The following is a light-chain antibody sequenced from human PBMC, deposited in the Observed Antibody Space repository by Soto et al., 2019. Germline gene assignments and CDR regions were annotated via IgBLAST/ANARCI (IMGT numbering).Light chain of an antibody. CDR2: GAF. CDR3: QQRNIWPPVT. Sequence: EIVLTQSPGTLSVSPGERATLSCSASQSVSYNLAWYQQKPGQAPRLLIYGAFNRATGIPARCSGSWSGTDSTLTISSLEPEDSAIYYCQQRNIWPPVTFGLGTRREIK. CDR1: QSVSYN. V-gene: IGKV3-11*01. J-gene: IGKJ5*01.